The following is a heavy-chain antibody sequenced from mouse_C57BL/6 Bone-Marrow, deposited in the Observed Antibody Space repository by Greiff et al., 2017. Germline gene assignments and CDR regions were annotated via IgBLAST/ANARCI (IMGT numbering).Heavy chain of an antibody. CDR3: AREDYSNLFDY. D-gene: IGHD2-5*01. CDR2: IYPRDGST. Sequence: QVQQKESGPELVKPGASVKLSCKASGYTFTSYDINWVKQRPGQGLEWIGWIYPRDGSTKYNEKFKGKATLTVAPSSSTAYMELHSLTSEDSAVYFCAREDYSNLFDYWGQGTTLTVSS. CDR1: GYTFTSYD. J-gene: IGHJ2*01. V-gene: IGHV1-85*01.